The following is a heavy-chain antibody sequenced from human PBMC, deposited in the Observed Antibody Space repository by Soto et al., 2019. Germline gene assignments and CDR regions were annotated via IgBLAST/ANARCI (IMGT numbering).Heavy chain of an antibody. D-gene: IGHD6-19*01. Sequence: QVQLVESGGGVVQPGRSLRLSCAASGFTISSYAMYWVRQSPGKGLEWLAVISYDGSNKYYADSVKGRFTISRDDSKNTLYVQMNRMTAEDTAVFYCARYLPSGWYGSDYWGQGTLVTVSS. V-gene: IGHV3-30-3*01. CDR1: GFTISSYA. CDR2: ISYDGSNK. J-gene: IGHJ4*02. CDR3: ARYLPSGWYGSDY.